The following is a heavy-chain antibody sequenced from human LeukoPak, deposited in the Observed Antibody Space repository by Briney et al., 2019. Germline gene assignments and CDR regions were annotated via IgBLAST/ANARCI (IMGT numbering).Heavy chain of an antibody. CDR3: AKGYYNYDF. D-gene: IGHD3-10*01. CDR2: ISGSGSDT. CDR1: GFTFSTYA. J-gene: IGHJ4*02. V-gene: IGHV3-23*01. Sequence: GGSLRLSCAASGFTFSTYAMSWVRQAPGKGLEWVSGISGSGSDTYYADSVKGRFTISRDNSKNTLYLQMNSLRAEDTAVYYCAKGYYNYDFWGQGTLVTVSS.